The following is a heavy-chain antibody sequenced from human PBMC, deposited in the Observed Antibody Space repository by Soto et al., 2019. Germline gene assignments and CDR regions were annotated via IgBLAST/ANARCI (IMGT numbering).Heavy chain of an antibody. CDR1: GYSFTSYW. V-gene: IGHV5-10-1*01. CDR2: IDPSDSYT. D-gene: IGHD3-3*01. Sequence: GESLKISCKGSGYSFTSYWISWVRQMPGKGLEWMGRIDPSDSYTNYSPSFQGHVTISADKSISTAYLQWSSLKASDTAMYYCAFGNYYYYGMEVWGQGTTVTVSS. CDR3: AFGNYYYYGMEV. J-gene: IGHJ6*02.